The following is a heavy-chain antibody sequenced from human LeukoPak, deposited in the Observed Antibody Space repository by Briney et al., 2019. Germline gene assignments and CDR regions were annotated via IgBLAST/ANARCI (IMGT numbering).Heavy chain of an antibody. D-gene: IGHD2-15*01. CDR1: GFTVSSNY. J-gene: IGHJ4*02. Sequence: GGSLRLSCAASGFTVSSNYMSWVRQAPGKGLEWVSVIYSGGSTYYADSVKGRFTISRDNSKNTLYLQMNSLRAEDTAVCYCARVKDRGRRGLDYWGQGTLVTVSS. CDR3: ARVKDRGRRGLDY. CDR2: IYSGGST. V-gene: IGHV3-53*01.